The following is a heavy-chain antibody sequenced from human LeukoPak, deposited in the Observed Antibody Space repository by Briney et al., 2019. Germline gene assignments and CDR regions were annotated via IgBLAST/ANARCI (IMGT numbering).Heavy chain of an antibody. V-gene: IGHV1-2*06. CDR2: IDVNSGDT. D-gene: IGHD3-16*01. CDR3: ARYIGGSGWC. CDR1: GYTFTGSY. J-gene: IGHJ4*02. Sequence: ASVKVSCKTSGYTFTGSYVHWVRQAPGQGLEWMGRIDVNSGDTYLAQKFQGRVTLTRDTSISTDYLELSSLNSDDSAVYYCARYIGGSGWCWGQGALVTVSS.